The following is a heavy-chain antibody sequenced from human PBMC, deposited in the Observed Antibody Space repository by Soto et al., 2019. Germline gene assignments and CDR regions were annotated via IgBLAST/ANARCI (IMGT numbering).Heavy chain of an antibody. CDR1: AFSFTGAW. D-gene: IGHD3-10*01. Sequence: EVQLVESGGGLVKPGGSLRLSCAASAFSFTGAWMTWVRQGPGKGLEWVGRIKSKSDGGTTDYAAAVKGRFTISRDDSQHMLYLQMSSLRTEATALYYCSKDIGVYGLDIWGQGTTVTVSS. V-gene: IGHV3-15*01. CDR3: SKDIGVYGLDI. CDR2: IKSKSDGGTT. J-gene: IGHJ6*02.